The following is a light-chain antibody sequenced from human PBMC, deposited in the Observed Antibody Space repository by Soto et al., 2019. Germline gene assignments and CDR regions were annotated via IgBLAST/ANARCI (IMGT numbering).Light chain of an antibody. Sequence: QSVLTQPPSASGTPGQRVTISCSGSSSNIGSNYVYWYQQLPGTAPTLLIYRNNQRPSGVPDRFSGSKSGTSASLAISGLRSEDEADYYCAAWDDGLSGTVFGGGTKVTVL. V-gene: IGLV1-47*01. CDR3: AAWDDGLSGTV. CDR2: RNN. CDR1: SSNIGSNY. J-gene: IGLJ2*01.